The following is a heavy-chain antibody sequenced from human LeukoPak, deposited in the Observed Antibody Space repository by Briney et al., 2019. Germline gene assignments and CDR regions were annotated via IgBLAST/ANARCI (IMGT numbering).Heavy chain of an antibody. V-gene: IGHV4-34*01. J-gene: IGHJ4*02. CDR1: GGSFGGYY. Sequence: SETLSLTCAVYGGSFGGYYWSWIRQPPGKGLEWIGEINHSGSTNYNPSLKSRVTISVDTSKNQFSLKLSSVTAADTAVYYCARHYYDSSGYPYYFDYWGQGTLVTVSS. CDR2: INHSGST. D-gene: IGHD3-22*01. CDR3: ARHYYDSSGYPYYFDY.